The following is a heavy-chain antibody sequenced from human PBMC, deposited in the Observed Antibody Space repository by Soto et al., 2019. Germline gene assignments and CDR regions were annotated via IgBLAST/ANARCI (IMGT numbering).Heavy chain of an antibody. V-gene: IGHV4-34*01. J-gene: IGHJ6*02. CDR1: GGSYSGFY. CDR3: ARADRTLVTSYGLDV. Sequence: SETLSLTCAVSGGSYSGFYWTWIRQPPGEGLEWIGEINHSGTINFNPSLRSRLTISLDSSKKHFSLKLTSLTAADAAVYYCARADRTLVTSYGLDVWGQGTTVTVSS. D-gene: IGHD2-21*02. CDR2: INHSGTI.